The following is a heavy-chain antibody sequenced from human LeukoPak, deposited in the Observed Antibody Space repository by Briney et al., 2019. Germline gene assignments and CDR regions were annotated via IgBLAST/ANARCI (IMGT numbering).Heavy chain of an antibody. D-gene: IGHD5-18*01. CDR3: ARGSYSYGNAFDY. CDR1: GGSISTSRYY. V-gene: IGHV4-39*07. Sequence: SETLSLTCTVSGGSISTSRYYWGWIRQPPGKGLEWIGSMHYSGSTYYNPSFKSRVTMSVDTSKNRFSLNLNSVTAADTAVYFCARGSYSYGNAFDYWGQGTLVTVSS. CDR2: MHYSGST. J-gene: IGHJ4*02.